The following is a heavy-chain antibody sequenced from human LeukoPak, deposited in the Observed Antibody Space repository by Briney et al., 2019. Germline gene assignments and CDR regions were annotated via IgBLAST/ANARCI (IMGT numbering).Heavy chain of an antibody. CDR3: ARATTFEYDAFDI. J-gene: IGHJ3*02. V-gene: IGHV1-2*06. CDR2: INPNSGGT. CDR1: GYTFTGYY. Sequence: ASVKVSCKASGYTFTGYYMHWVRQPPGQGLEWMGRINPNSGGTNYAQKFQGRVTMTRDTSISTAYMELSRLRSDDTAVYYCARATTFEYDAFDIWGQGTMVTVSS. D-gene: IGHD1-26*01.